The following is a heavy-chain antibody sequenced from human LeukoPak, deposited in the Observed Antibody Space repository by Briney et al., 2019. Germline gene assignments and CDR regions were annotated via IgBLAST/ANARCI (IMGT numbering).Heavy chain of an antibody. CDR1: GFTFRSYT. CDR2: ISSTSSYI. V-gene: IGHV3-21*01. D-gene: IGHD2-15*01. J-gene: IGHJ4*02. Sequence: GGSLRLSCAASGFTFRSYTMNWGRQAPGKGLEWVSSISSTSSYIYYADSVKGRFTVSRDNTENSLYLQMNSLRAEDTAVYYCARVDDPLGYCSGGSCSHDYWGQGALVTVSS. CDR3: ARVDDPLGYCSGGSCSHDY.